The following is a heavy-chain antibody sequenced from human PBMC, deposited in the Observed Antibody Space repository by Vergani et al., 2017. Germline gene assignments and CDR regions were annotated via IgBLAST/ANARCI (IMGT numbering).Heavy chain of an antibody. CDR2: ISSSSSTI. Sequence: EVQLVESGGGLVQPGGSLRLSCAASGFTFSSYSMNWVRQAPGKGLEWVSYISSSSSTIYYADSVKGRFTISRDNAKNSLYLQMNSLRAEDTAVYYCASSPSPIAAAGTFYWGQGTLVTGSS. V-gene: IGHV3-48*04. CDR1: GFTFSSYS. CDR3: ASSPSPIAAAGTFY. J-gene: IGHJ4*02. D-gene: IGHD6-13*01.